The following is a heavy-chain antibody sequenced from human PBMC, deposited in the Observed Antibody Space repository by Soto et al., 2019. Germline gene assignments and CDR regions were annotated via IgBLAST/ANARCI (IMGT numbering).Heavy chain of an antibody. J-gene: IGHJ6*02. D-gene: IGHD2-2*01. Sequence: GESLKISCKGSGYSFTSYWIGWVRQMPGKGLEWMGIIYPGDSDTRYSPSFQGQVTTSADKSISTAYLQWSSLKASDTAMYYCARDEIVVVSSAMPITSYYGMDVWGQGTTVTVSS. CDR3: ARDEIVVVSSAMPITSYYGMDV. CDR2: IYPGDSDT. CDR1: GYSFTSYW. V-gene: IGHV5-51*01.